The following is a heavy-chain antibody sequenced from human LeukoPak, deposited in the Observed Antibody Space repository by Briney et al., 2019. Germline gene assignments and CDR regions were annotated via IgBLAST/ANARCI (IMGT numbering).Heavy chain of an antibody. J-gene: IGHJ4*02. CDR3: ACGHYPLEY. CDR2: LYPSGST. Sequence: PSETLSLTCSVSGGSINRGYWSWIRQPPGKGLEWIGLLYPSGSTNYNPSLKSRVTISVDTSRTQFSLKLSSMTAADTAVYYCACGHYPLEYWGQGTLVTVSS. CDR1: GGSINRGY. V-gene: IGHV4-59*01. D-gene: IGHD1-26*01.